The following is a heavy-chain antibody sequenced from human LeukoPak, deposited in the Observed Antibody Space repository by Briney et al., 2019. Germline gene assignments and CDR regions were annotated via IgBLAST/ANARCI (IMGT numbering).Heavy chain of an antibody. CDR2: INQAGSEK. V-gene: IGHV3-7*01. J-gene: IGHJ4*02. CDR3: VRSLERFGTRDY. D-gene: IGHD3-10*01. CDR1: EFIFGAYW. Sequence: GGSLRLSCAASEFIFGAYWMTWVRQAPGKGLEWVANINQAGSEKYYMDSVKGRFTISRDNAKKSLFLQMNSLTAEDTGLYYCVRSLERFGTRDYWGQGNLVTVSS.